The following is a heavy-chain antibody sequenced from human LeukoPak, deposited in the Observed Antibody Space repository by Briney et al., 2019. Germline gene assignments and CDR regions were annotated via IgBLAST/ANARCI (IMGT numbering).Heavy chain of an antibody. CDR2: INPNSGGT. J-gene: IGHJ4*02. Sequence: ASVKVSCKASGYTFTGYYMHWVRQAPGQGLEWMGRINPNSGGTNCAQKFQGRVTMTRDTSISTAYMELSRLRSDDTAVYYCARAETGTYYYDSSGSFDYWGQGTLVTVSS. CDR1: GYTFTGYY. CDR3: ARAETGTYYYDSSGSFDY. D-gene: IGHD3-22*01. V-gene: IGHV1-2*06.